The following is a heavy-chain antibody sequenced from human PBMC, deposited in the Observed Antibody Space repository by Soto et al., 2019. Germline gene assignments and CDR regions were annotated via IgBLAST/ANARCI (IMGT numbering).Heavy chain of an antibody. CDR3: ARDDVGVTLGL. Sequence: QVQLVESGGGVVQPGRSLRLSCAASGFTFSSYGMHWVRQAPGKGLEWVAVIWYDGSNKYYADSVKGRFTISRDNAETSLYLQMNSLRAEDTAVYYCARDDVGVTLGLWGQGTLVTVSS. D-gene: IGHD2-21*02. J-gene: IGHJ4*02. CDR2: IWYDGSNK. CDR1: GFTFSSYG. V-gene: IGHV3-33*01.